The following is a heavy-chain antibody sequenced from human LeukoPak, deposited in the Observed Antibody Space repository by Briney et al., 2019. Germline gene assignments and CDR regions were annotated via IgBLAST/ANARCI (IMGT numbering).Heavy chain of an antibody. J-gene: IGHJ4*02. D-gene: IGHD3-3*01. V-gene: IGHV4-39*07. CDR3: ARRIPSGYYAYYFDY. CDR2: IYYSGST. Sequence: PSETLSLTCTVSGGSISSSSYYWGWIRQPPGKGLEWIGSIYYSGSTNYNPSLKSRVTISVDTSKNQFSLKLSSVTATDTAVYYCARRIPSGYYAYYFDYWGQGTLVTVSS. CDR1: GGSISSSSYY.